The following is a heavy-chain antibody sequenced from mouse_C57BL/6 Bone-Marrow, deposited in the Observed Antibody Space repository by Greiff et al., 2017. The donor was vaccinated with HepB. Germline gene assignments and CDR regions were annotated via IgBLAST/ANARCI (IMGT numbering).Heavy chain of an antibody. V-gene: IGHV1-26*01. D-gene: IGHD1-1*01. CDR3: ASYYGSYYFDY. Sequence: VQLQQSGPELVKPGASVKISCKASGYTFTDYYMNWVKQSHGKSLEWIGDINPNNGGTSYNQKFKGKATLTVDKSSSTAYMELRSLTSEDSAVYYCASYYGSYYFDYWGQGTTLTVSS. CDR2: INPNNGGT. CDR1: GYTFTDYY. J-gene: IGHJ2*01.